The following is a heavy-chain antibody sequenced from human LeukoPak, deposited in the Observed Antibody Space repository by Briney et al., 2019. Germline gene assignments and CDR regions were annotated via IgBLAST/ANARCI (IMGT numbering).Heavy chain of an antibody. V-gene: IGHV3-33*01. CDR3: ARRYCSGGSCYSFRGDWFDP. CDR1: GSTFSSYG. Sequence: PGGSLRLSCAASGSTFSSYGMHWVRQAPGKGLEWVAVIWYDGSNKYYADSVKGRFTISRDNSKNTLYLQMNSLRAEDTAVYYCARRYCSGGSCYSFRGDWFDPWGQGTLVTVSS. CDR2: IWYDGSNK. D-gene: IGHD2-15*01. J-gene: IGHJ5*02.